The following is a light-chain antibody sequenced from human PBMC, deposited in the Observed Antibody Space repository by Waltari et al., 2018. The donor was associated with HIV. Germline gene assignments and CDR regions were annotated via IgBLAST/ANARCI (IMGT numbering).Light chain of an antibody. CDR2: END. CDR1: SPNIGKNY. Sequence: QSVLTQPPSVSAAPGQKVTISCSGSSPNIGKNYVSWYQQLPGTAPKLLIYENDKRPSGIPDRFSGSKSGTSATLGITGLQTGDEAHYYCGTWDSGLSTGGVFGGGTKLTVL. CDR3: GTWDSGLSTGGV. V-gene: IGLV1-51*02. J-gene: IGLJ3*02.